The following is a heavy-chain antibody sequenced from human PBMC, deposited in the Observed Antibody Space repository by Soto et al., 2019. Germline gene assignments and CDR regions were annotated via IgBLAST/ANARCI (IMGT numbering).Heavy chain of an antibody. CDR3: ASLTYYYGSGLFYRVPHNWFVS. J-gene: IGHJ5*01. Sequence: SETLSLTCTVSGGSISSGDYYWSWIRQPPGKGLEWIGYIYYSGSTYYNPSLKSRVTISVDTSKNQFSLKLSSVTAADTAVYYCASLTYYYGSGLFYRVPHNWFVSRGPGPLVTVFS. CDR1: GGSISSGDYY. D-gene: IGHD3-10*01. V-gene: IGHV4-30-4*01. CDR2: IYYSGST.